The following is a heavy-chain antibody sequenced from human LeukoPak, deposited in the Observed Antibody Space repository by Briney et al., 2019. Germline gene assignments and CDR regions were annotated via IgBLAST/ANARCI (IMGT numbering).Heavy chain of an antibody. CDR1: VYTFTVYY. Sequence: ASVKLSCKASVYTFTVYYMHWGRQPPGQGLEWMGWINPNTGVANSAQKFQGRVTLTRDTSIITAYMELTRLRSDDTAVHYCARDRTTVTTGYYGMDVWGQGTTVTVSS. CDR2: INPNTGVA. V-gene: IGHV1-2*02. D-gene: IGHD4-17*01. J-gene: IGHJ6*02. CDR3: ARDRTTVTTGYYGMDV.